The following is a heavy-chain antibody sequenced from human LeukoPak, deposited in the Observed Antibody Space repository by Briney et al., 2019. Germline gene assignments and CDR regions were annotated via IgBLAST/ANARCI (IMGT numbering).Heavy chain of an antibody. CDR1: GGSFSGYY. V-gene: IGHV4-34*01. J-gene: IGHJ4*02. D-gene: IGHD4-23*01. CDR3: ARSGRNSLRY. Sequence: SETLSLTCAVYGGSFSGYYWSWIRQPPGKGLEWIGEINHSGSTNYNPSLKSRVTISVDTSKNQFSLKLSSVTAADTAVYYCARSGRNSLRYWGQGTLVTVSS. CDR2: INHSGST.